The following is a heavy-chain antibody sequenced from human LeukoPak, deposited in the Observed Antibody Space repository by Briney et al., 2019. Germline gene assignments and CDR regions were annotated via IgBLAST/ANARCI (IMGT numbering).Heavy chain of an antibody. V-gene: IGHV4-31*03. J-gene: IGHJ3*02. Sequence: SETLSLTCNVSGGSISSGGYYWSWIRQHPGKGLEWIGYIYYSGSTFYNPSLRSRVSISVDTSKNQFSLTLSSVTAADTAVYYCARDSVGYEVLSAFDIWGQGTMVTVSS. D-gene: IGHD1-26*01. CDR3: ARDSVGYEVLSAFDI. CDR1: GGSISSGGYY. CDR2: IYYSGST.